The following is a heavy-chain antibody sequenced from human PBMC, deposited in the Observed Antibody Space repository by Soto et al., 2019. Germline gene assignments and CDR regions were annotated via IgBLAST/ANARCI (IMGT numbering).Heavy chain of an antibody. CDR1: GFTFSSYW. J-gene: IGHJ6*03. CDR2: INSDGSST. CDR3: ARGVYAKVRGVIITPYYYMDV. V-gene: IGHV3-74*01. D-gene: IGHD3-10*01. Sequence: GGSLRLSCAASGFTFSSYWMHWVRQAPGKGLVWVSRINSDGSSTSYADSVKGRFTISRDNAKNTLYLQMNSLRAEDTAVYYCARGVYAKVRGVIITPYYYMDVWGKGTTVTVSS.